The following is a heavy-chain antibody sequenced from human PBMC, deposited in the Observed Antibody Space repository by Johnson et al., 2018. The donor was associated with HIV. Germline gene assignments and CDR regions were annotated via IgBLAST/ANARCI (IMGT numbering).Heavy chain of an antibody. V-gene: IGHV3-7*05. CDR2: IKQDGAEI. CDR3: AKDSDRYYYGSGDAFDI. D-gene: IGHD3-10*01. J-gene: IGHJ3*02. CDR1: GFTFSSYW. Sequence: VQVVESGGGLVQPGGSLRLSCEASGFTFSSYWMSWVRQAPGKGLEWVANIKQDGAEIFYVDSVKGRFIISRDNSKNSLYLQMNILRDEDTALYFCAKDSDRYYYGSGDAFDIWGQGTMVTVFS.